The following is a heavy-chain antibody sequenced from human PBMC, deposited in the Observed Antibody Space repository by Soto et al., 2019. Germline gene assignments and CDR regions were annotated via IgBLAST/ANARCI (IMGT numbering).Heavy chain of an antibody. V-gene: IGHV1-69*12. CDR3: ARSGSGTSCYSRPFEY. CDR1: GGTFSSYI. J-gene: IGHJ4*02. D-gene: IGHD2-15*01. CDR2: IIPIFGTA. Sequence: QVQLVQSGAEVKKPGSSVKVSCKASGGTFSSYIISWVRQAPGQGLEWMGGIIPIFGTANYAQKVQGRVKIPADESTSTAYMELSSLGSEDTAVYYCARSGSGTSCYSRPFEYGGQGPLVTVSS.